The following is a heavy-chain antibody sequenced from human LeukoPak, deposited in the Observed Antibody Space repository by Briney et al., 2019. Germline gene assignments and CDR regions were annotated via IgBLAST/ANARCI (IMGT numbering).Heavy chain of an antibody. D-gene: IGHD1-26*01. V-gene: IGHV3-30-3*01. CDR1: GFTFSSYA. J-gene: IGHJ4*02. Sequence: PGRSLRLSCAASGFTFSSYAMLWVRQAPGKGLEWVAVISYDGSNKYYADSVKGRFTISRDNSKNTLYLQMNSLRAEDTAVYYCARESEGVGFDYWGQGTLVTVSS. CDR2: ISYDGSNK. CDR3: ARESEGVGFDY.